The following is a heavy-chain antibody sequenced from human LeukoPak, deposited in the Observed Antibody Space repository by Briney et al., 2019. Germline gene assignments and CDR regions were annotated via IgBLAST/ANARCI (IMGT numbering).Heavy chain of an antibody. Sequence: PGGSLRLSCAASGFTFSSCAMNWVRQAPGKGLEWVSTISGSGGSTYYADSVKGRFTISRDNSKNTLYLQMNSLGAEDTAVYYCATAPSGSYFDYWGQGTLVTVSS. J-gene: IGHJ4*02. CDR1: GFTFSSCA. CDR3: ATAPSGSYFDY. V-gene: IGHV3-23*01. CDR2: ISGSGGST. D-gene: IGHD1-26*01.